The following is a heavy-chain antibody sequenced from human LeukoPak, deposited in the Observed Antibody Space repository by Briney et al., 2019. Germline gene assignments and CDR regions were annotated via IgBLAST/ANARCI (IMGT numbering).Heavy chain of an antibody. D-gene: IGHD6-19*01. J-gene: IGHJ5*02. CDR2: IYFSGST. V-gene: IGHV4-39*01. CDR1: GGSISSSNYY. CDR3: ARHEAVAYDGFDP. Sequence: RSETLSLTCTLSGGSISSSNYYWGWVRQPPGRGLGWIGSIYFSGSTYYNPSLKSRVTISVDTSKSQFSLKLSSVTAADTAVYYCARHEAVAYDGFDPWGQGTLVTVSS.